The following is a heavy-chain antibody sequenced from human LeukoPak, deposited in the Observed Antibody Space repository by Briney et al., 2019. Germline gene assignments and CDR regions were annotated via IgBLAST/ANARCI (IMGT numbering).Heavy chain of an antibody. D-gene: IGHD6-19*01. CDR1: GYTFSTYG. J-gene: IGHJ4*02. Sequence: GASVRVSRKVSGYTFSTYGISWVRQAPGQGLEWMGWISPYNGHTNYVQKFQGRVTMTTDTSTSTAYMELRSLTSDDTAVYYCARVPSVGVAARDYFEYWGQGTLVTVSS. CDR3: ARVPSVGVAARDYFEY. CDR2: ISPYNGHT. V-gene: IGHV1-18*01.